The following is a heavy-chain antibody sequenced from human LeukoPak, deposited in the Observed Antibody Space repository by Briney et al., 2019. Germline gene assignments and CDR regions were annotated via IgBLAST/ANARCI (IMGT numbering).Heavy chain of an antibody. CDR3: AKAMVGATVRAFDI. CDR2: ISGSGGST. CDR1: GFTFSSYA. V-gene: IGHV3-23*01. Sequence: GGSLRLXCAASGFTFSSYAMSWVRRAPGKGLEWVSAISGSGGSTYYADSVKGRFTISRDNSKNTLYLQMNSLRAEDTAVYYCAKAMVGATVRAFDIWGQGTMVTVSS. D-gene: IGHD1-26*01. J-gene: IGHJ3*02.